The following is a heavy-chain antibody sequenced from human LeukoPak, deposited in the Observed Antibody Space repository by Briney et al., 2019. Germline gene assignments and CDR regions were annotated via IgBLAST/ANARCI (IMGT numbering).Heavy chain of an antibody. CDR1: GGSISSSSYY. CDR3: ARSLVIPAPYYYYYYMDV. Sequence: SETLSLTCTVSGGSISSSSYYWGWIRQPPGKGLEWIGSIYYSGSTYYNPSLTSRVTISVDTSKNQFSLKLSSVTAADTAVYYCARSLVIPAPYYYYYYMDVWGKGTTVTISS. CDR2: IYYSGST. D-gene: IGHD2-2*01. V-gene: IGHV4-39*01. J-gene: IGHJ6*03.